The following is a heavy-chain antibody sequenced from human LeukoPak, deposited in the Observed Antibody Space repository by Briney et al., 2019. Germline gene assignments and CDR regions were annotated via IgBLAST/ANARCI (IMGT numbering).Heavy chain of an antibody. V-gene: IGHV3-23*01. D-gene: IGHD5-18*01. CDR1: GFTFSSYA. J-gene: IGHJ6*02. CDR2: MSGGGGST. Sequence: GGSLRLSCAASGFTFSSYAMIWVRQAPGKGLEWVSAMSGGGGSTYYADSVKGRFTISRDNSKNTLYLQMNSLRAEDTAVYYCAKDSGYSYGQLYYYYGMDVWGQGTTVTVSS. CDR3: AKDSGYSYGQLYYYYGMDV.